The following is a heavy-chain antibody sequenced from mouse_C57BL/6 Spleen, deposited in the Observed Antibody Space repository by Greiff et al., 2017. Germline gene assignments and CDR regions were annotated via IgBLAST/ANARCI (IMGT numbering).Heavy chain of an antibody. CDR3: ARRETMITRAMDY. J-gene: IGHJ4*01. D-gene: IGHD2-4*01. Sequence: EVQVVESGGDLVKPGGSLKLSCAASGFTFSSYGMSWVRQTPDKRLEWVATISSGGSYTYYPDSVKGRFTISRDNAKNTLYLQMSSLKSEDTAMYYCARRETMITRAMDYWGQGTSVTVSS. CDR2: ISSGGSYT. CDR1: GFTFSSYG. V-gene: IGHV5-6*01.